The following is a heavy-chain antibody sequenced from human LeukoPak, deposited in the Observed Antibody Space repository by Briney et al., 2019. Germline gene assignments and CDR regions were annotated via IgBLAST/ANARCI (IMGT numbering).Heavy chain of an antibody. V-gene: IGHV1-3*01. CDR2: INAGNGNT. CDR1: GYTFTSYA. Sequence: GASVKVSCKASGYTFTSYAMHWVRQAPGQRLEWMGWINAGNGNTKYSQKFQGRVTITRDTSASTAYMELSSLRSEDTAVYYCAIDIVVVVAATGFDYWGQGTLVTVSS. CDR3: AIDIVVVVAATGFDY. D-gene: IGHD2-15*01. J-gene: IGHJ4*02.